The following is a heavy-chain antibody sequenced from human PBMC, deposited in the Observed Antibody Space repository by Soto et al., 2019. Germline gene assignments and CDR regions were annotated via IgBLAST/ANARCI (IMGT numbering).Heavy chain of an antibody. J-gene: IGHJ6*02. CDR2: IIPIFGTA. CDR1: GGTFSSYA. V-gene: IGHV1-69*06. Sequence: QVQLVQSGAEVKKPGSSVKVSCKASGGTFSSYAISWVRQAPGQGLEWMGGIIPIFGTANYVQKFQGRVTITADKSTSTAYMELSSLRSEDTAVYYCARANCSSTSCYILRYYYYYGMDVWGQGTTVTVSS. CDR3: ARANCSSTSCYILRYYYYYGMDV. D-gene: IGHD2-2*02.